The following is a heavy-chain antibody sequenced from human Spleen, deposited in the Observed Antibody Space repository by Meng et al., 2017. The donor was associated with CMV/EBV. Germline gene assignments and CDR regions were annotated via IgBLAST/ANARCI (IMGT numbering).Heavy chain of an antibody. CDR1: GGSFSGYY. CDR2: INHSGST. J-gene: IGHJ5*02. D-gene: IGHD4-11*01. V-gene: IGHV4-34*01. Sequence: LHGAVYGGSFSGYYWSWIRQPPGKGLEWIGEINHSGSTNYNPSLKSRVTISVDTSKNQFSLKLSSVTAADTAVYYCARDSNWNWFDPWGQGTLVTVSS. CDR3: ARDSNWNWFDP.